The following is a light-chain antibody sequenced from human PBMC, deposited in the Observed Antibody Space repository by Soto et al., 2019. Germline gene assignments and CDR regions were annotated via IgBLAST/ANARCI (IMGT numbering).Light chain of an antibody. CDR3: CSYAGSSTLI. CDR1: STNIGNYNL. CDR2: ETN. Sequence: QSALTQPASVSGSPGQSITISCTGISTNIGNYNLVSWYQQHPGKAPKLIIYETNKRPSEVSNRFSGSKSGNTASLTISGLQAEEEADYHCCSYAGSSTLIFGGGTKVTVL. J-gene: IGLJ2*01. V-gene: IGLV2-23*01.